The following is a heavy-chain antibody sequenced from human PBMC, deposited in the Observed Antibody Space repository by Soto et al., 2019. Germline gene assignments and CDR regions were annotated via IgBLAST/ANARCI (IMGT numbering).Heavy chain of an antibody. V-gene: IGHV3-74*01. J-gene: IGHJ4*02. CDR1: GFTFSSYW. Sequence: EVQLVESGGGLVQPGGSLRLSCAASGFTFSSYWMHWVRQAPGKWLVWVSRINIDGKTTSYADSVKGRFTISRDNAKNTLYLQMISLRAEDTAVYYCARVGVGSYHFDFWGQGTLVTVSA. CDR3: ARVGVGSYHFDF. D-gene: IGHD3-10*01. CDR2: INIDGKTT.